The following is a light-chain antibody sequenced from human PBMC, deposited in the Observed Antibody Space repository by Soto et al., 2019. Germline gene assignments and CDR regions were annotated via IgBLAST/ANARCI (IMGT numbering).Light chain of an antibody. J-gene: IGLJ2*01. CDR2: GNN. CDR1: SSNIGAGYD. CDR3: QSYDSSLSGVV. Sequence: QLVLTQPPSVSGAPGQRVTISCTGSSSNIGAGYDVHWYQQVPGTAPKLLIYGNNNRPSGVPDRVSVSKSGTSASLAITGLQAEDEADYYCQSYDSSLSGVVFGGGTKLTVL. V-gene: IGLV1-40*01.